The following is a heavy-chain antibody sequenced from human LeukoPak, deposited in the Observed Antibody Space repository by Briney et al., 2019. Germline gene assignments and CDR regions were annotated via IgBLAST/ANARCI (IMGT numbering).Heavy chain of an antibody. V-gene: IGHV3-7*01. J-gene: IGHJ4*02. CDR2: IKQDGSEK. Sequence: GGSLRLSCAASGFTFSSYWMSWVRQAPGKGLEWVANIKQDGSEKYYVDSVKGRFTISRDNAKNSLYLQMNSLRAEDTAVCYCARESTYGSGGFDYWGQGTLVTVSS. D-gene: IGHD3-10*01. CDR1: GFTFSSYW. CDR3: ARESTYGSGGFDY.